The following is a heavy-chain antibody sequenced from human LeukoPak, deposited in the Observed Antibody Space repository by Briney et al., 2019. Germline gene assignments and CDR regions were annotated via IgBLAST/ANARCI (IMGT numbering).Heavy chain of an antibody. D-gene: IGHD3-10*01. V-gene: IGHV4-34*01. Sequence: SGGSLRLSCAASGFTFDDYGMSWVRQAPGKGLEWIGEINHSGSTNYYPSLKSRVTISIDESKNQFSLKLSSVTAADTAVYYCARSSLGWVVGDQWGQGTLVTVSS. CDR2: INHSGST. J-gene: IGHJ4*02. CDR1: GFTFDDYG. CDR3: ARSSLGWVVGDQ.